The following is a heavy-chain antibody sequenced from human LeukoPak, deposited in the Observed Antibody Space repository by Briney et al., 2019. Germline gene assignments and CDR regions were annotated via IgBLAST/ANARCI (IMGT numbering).Heavy chain of an antibody. Sequence: GGSLRLSCAASGFTFSSFAMSWVRQAPGKGLEWVSAIGGGGVDTYYADSVKGRFPISRDNSKNTLYLQMNSLRAEDTAVYYCAKRGESCSSTNCLKYYFDYWGQGTLVTVSS. D-gene: IGHD2-2*01. CDR2: IGGGGVDT. V-gene: IGHV3-23*01. J-gene: IGHJ4*02. CDR1: GFTFSSFA. CDR3: AKRGESCSSTNCLKYYFDY.